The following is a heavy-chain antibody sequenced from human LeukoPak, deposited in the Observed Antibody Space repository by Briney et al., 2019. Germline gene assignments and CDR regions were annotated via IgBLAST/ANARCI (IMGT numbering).Heavy chain of an antibody. CDR1: GYTFTSYG. V-gene: IGHV1-18*01. CDR3: ARAVSITIFGVVPSPHY. J-gene: IGHJ4*02. CDR2: ISAYNGNT. D-gene: IGHD3-3*01. Sequence: ASVKVSCKASGYTFTSYGISWVRQAPGQGLEWMGWISAYNGNTNYAQKLQGRVTMTTDTSTSTAYMELRSLRSDDTAVYYCARAVSITIFGVVPSPHYWGQGTLVTVSS.